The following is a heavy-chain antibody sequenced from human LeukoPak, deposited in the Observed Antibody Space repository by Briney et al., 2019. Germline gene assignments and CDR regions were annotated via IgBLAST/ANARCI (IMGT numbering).Heavy chain of an antibody. CDR1: GESFTGYY. D-gene: IGHD1-26*01. CDR3: ARGQGVTAPLVGKNWFDP. J-gene: IGHJ5*02. Sequence: SETLSLTCAVYGESFTGYYWNWIRQSPGKGLEWIGEMNDSGSSHYNPSLKSRVTISVDTSKNQFSLKLTSVTAADTAVYYCARGQGVTAPLVGKNWFDPWGQGTLVIVSS. CDR2: MNDSGSS. V-gene: IGHV4-34*01.